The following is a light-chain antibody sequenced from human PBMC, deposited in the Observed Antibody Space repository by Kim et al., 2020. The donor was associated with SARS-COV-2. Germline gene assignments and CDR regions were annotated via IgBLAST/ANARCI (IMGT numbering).Light chain of an antibody. CDR1: QGISNY. V-gene: IGKV1-16*01. J-gene: IGKJ3*01. CDR2: TAS. Sequence: ASGGDSITITWRASQGISNYLAWYQQKPGKAPKSLIYTASTLQRGLPTRFSGSGSETNFTLTISSLQPGDFATYYCQHYLTYPFTFGPGTKVDIK. CDR3: QHYLTYPFT.